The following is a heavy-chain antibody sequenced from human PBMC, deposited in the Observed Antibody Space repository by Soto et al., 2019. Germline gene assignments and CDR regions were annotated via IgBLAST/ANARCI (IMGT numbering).Heavy chain of an antibody. J-gene: IGHJ4*03. Sequence: QVQLVQSGDEVRKPGSSVKVSCKASGYIFVNYGIAWVRQAPGQGLEWMGWISPYSGNTHYASKVQGRLTMTTDTPTSTAYLDLGSLTSGDTAVYYCAMVDNCDTPPPQDYWGEGTKVTVSS. CDR1: GYIFVNYG. CDR3: AMVDNCDTPPPQDY. D-gene: IGHD5-12*01. CDR2: ISPYSGNT. V-gene: IGHV1-18*01.